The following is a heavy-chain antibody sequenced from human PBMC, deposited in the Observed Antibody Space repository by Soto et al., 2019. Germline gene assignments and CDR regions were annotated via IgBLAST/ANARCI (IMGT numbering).Heavy chain of an antibody. CDR1: GFSLYTGGVG. D-gene: IGHD1-1*01. Sequence: QITLKESSPTLVKPTQTLTLTCSFSGFSLYTGGVGVGWIRQPPGKALEWLALLYWDDTRRYNPSLKNTLTIAKHTSENQLVLTVTDMGPVDTGTYFCAHYTTDTYFDVWGKGATVTVSS. CDR2: LYWDDTR. V-gene: IGHV2-5*02. CDR3: AHYTTDTYFDV. J-gene: IGHJ6*04.